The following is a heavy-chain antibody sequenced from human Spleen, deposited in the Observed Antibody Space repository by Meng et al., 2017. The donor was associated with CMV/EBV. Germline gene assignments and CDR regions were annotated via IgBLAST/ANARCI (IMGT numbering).Heavy chain of an antibody. Sequence: GESLKISCAVFGFTFSDYTMHWVRQAPGKGLEWVADISYDGSNKYYADSVKGRFTISRDNSKNTLYLQMSSLRAEDTAVYYCARGRYGDYADWGQGTLVTVSS. CDR2: ISYDGSNK. J-gene: IGHJ1*01. CDR1: GFTFSDYT. V-gene: IGHV3-30*04. D-gene: IGHD4-17*01. CDR3: ARGRYGDYAD.